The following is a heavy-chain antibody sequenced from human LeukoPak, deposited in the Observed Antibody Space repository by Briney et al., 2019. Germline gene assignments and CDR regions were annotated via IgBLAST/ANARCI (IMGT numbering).Heavy chain of an antibody. CDR1: GFTFSSYS. CDR3: ARGSIRGRDYFDY. J-gene: IGHJ4*02. CDR2: ISSSSSTI. D-gene: IGHD3-10*01. V-gene: IGHV3-48*01. Sequence: GGSLRLSCAASGFTFSSYSMNWVRQAPGKGLEWVSYISSSSSTIYYADSVKGRFTISRDNAKNSLYLQMNSLRAEDTAVYYCARGSIRGRDYFDYWGQGTLVTVSS.